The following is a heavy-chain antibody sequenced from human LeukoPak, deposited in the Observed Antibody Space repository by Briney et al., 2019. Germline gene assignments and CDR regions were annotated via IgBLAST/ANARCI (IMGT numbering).Heavy chain of an antibody. CDR3: ARVPSSSWYPNYFDY. V-gene: IGHV3-64*01. Sequence: GGSLRLSCAASGFTFSHYGMHWVRQAPGKGLEYVSAISTNGGSTYYANSVNGRFTISRDNSKNTLYLQMGSLRAEDMAVYYCARVPSSSWYPNYFDYWGQGTLVTVSS. CDR1: GFTFSHYG. J-gene: IGHJ4*02. CDR2: ISTNGGST. D-gene: IGHD6-13*01.